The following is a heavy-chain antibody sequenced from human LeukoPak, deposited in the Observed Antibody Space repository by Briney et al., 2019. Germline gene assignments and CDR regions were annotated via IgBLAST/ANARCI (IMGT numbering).Heavy chain of an antibody. J-gene: IGHJ6*03. Sequence: GGSLRLSCAASGFTFSSYWMSWVRQAPGKGLEWVANIKQDGSEKYYVDSVKGRFTISRDNAKNSLYLQMNSLRAEDTAVYYCARAVGGELWFGEFTALYYMDVWGKGTTVIISS. D-gene: IGHD3-10*01. CDR2: IKQDGSEK. V-gene: IGHV3-7*01. CDR1: GFTFSSYW. CDR3: ARAVGGELWFGEFTALYYMDV.